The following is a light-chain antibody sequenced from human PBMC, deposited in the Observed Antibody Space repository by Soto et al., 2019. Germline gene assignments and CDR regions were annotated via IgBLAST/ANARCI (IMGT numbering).Light chain of an antibody. V-gene: IGKV1-39*01. CDR3: QQSYITPLT. J-gene: IGKJ4*01. Sequence: DIQMTQSPSSLSASVGDRVNITCRASQSVRRYLNWYQQRAGRAPKLLISAASSLQSGVPSRFSADGSGTDFTLAISSLQPDDFATYYCQQSYITPLTFGGGTKVDIK. CDR2: AAS. CDR1: QSVRRY.